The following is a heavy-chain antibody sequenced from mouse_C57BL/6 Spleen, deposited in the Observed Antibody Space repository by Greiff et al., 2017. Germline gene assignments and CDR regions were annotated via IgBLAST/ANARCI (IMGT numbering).Heavy chain of an antibody. CDR2: IIPRDGST. V-gene: IGHV1-78*01. CDR1: GYTFTDHT. Sequence: QVQLQQSDAELVKPGASVKISCTVSGYTFTDHTIHWMRQRPEQGMEWIGYIIPRDGSTKYNEKFKGKAPLTADKSSSTAYMQLNSRTSEDSAVYFCARWGEYASYSYWGQGTTLTVSA. J-gene: IGHJ2*01. CDR3: ARWGEYASYSY. D-gene: IGHD1-1*01.